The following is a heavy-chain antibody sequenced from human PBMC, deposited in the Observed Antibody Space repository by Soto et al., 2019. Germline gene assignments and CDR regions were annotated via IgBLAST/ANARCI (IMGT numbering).Heavy chain of an antibody. V-gene: IGHV4-59*11. CDR3: ARGGGSPYHDHEFDY. CDR1: GVSTSNHY. J-gene: IGHJ4*02. CDR2: IYYRGTT. Sequence: QVQLQESGPGLVKPSETLSITCSVSGVSTSNHYWTWIRKPPGQGPEWIGCIYYRGTTNCNVSFNSRLTISVDTSKIQFSLKLTSVTTADTAVYYCARGGGSPYHDHEFDYWGQGILVTVSS. D-gene: IGHD2-2*01.